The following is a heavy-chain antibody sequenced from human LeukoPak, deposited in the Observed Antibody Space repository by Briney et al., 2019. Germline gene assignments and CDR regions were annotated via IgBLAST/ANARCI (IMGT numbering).Heavy chain of an antibody. J-gene: IGHJ4*02. Sequence: GGPLRLSCAASGFTFSSYSMNWVRQAPGKGLEWVPSISSSSSYIYYADSVKGRFTISRDNAKNSLYLQMNSLRAEDTAVYYCARDISDYYDSSGRLDYWGQGTLVTVSS. CDR3: ARDISDYYDSSGRLDY. CDR1: GFTFSSYS. D-gene: IGHD3-22*01. CDR2: ISSSSSYI. V-gene: IGHV3-21*01.